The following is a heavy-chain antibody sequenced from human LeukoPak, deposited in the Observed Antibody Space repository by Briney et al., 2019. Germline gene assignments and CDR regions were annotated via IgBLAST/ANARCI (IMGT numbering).Heavy chain of an antibody. V-gene: IGHV1-69*05. CDR3: ARGGQLVHYYYYYMDV. J-gene: IGHJ6*03. CDR1: GGTFSSYA. D-gene: IGHD6-6*01. CDR2: IIPIFGTA. Sequence: ASVKVSCKASGGTFSSYAISWVRQAPGQGLEWMGGIIPIFGTANYAQKFQGRVTITTDESTSTAYMELSSLRSEDTAVYYCARGGQLVHYYYYYMDVWGKGTTVTVSS.